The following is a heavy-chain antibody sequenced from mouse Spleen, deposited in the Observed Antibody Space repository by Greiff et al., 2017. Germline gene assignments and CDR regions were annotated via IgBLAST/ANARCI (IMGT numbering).Heavy chain of an antibody. Sequence: QVQLQQSGAELVRPGVSVKISCKGSGYTFTDYAMHWVKQSHAKSLEWIGVISTYYGDASYNQKFKGKATMTVDKSSSTAYMELARLTSEDSAIYYCAREEVRRAFDYWGQGTTLTVSS. D-gene: IGHD2-14*01. CDR3: AREEVRRAFDY. CDR1: GYTFTDYA. J-gene: IGHJ2*01. CDR2: ISTYYGDA. V-gene: IGHV1S137*01.